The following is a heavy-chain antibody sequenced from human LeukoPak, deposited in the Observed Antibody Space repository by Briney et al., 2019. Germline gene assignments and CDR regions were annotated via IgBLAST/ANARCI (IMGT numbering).Heavy chain of an antibody. Sequence: SETLSLTCTVSGGSISSSSSYWSWIRQPPGKGLEWIGYIFYSGSTNYNPSLKSRVTISVDTSKNQFSLKLNSVTATDTAVYYCARVDNIAAVDYWGQGTLVTVSS. CDR1: GGSISSSSSY. V-gene: IGHV4-61*01. D-gene: IGHD6-13*01. CDR2: IFYSGST. J-gene: IGHJ4*02. CDR3: ARVDNIAAVDY.